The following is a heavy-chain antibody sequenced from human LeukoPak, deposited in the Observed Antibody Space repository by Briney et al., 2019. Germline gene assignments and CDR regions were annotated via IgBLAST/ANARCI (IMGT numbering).Heavy chain of an antibody. J-gene: IGHJ3*02. V-gene: IGHV3-9*01. CDR2: ISWNSGSI. CDR1: GFTFDDYA. CDR3: AKDTSGGAAAGSHDAFDI. D-gene: IGHD6-13*01. Sequence: GGSLRLSCAASGFTFDDYAMHWVRQAPGKGLEWVSGISWNSGSIGYADSVKGRFTISRDNAKNSLYLQMNSLRAEDTALYYCAKDTSGGAAAGSHDAFDIWGQGTMVTVSS.